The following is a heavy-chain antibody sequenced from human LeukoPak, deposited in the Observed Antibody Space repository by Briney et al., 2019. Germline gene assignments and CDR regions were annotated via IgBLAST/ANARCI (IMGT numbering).Heavy chain of an antibody. D-gene: IGHD3-22*01. CDR2: IYTSGST. Sequence: PSETLSLTCTVSGGSISSYYWSWIRQPAGKGLEWIGRIYTSGSTNYNPSLKSRVTISVDKSKNQFSLKLSSVTAADTAMYYCARAPSPYYGSTPGGFDPWGQGTLVTVSS. CDR1: GGSISSYY. V-gene: IGHV4-4*07. J-gene: IGHJ5*02. CDR3: ARAPSPYYGSTPGGFDP.